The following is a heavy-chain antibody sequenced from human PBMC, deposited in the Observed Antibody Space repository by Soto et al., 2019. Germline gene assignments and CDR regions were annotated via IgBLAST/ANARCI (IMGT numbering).Heavy chain of an antibody. Sequence: GGALRLSCAASGFTFSSYAMSWVRQAPGKGLEWVSAISGSGGSTYYADSVKGRFTISRDNSKNTLYLQMNSLRAEDTAVYYCAKRDTIFGVADFDYWGQGTLVTVSS. CDR1: GFTFSSYA. V-gene: IGHV3-23*01. J-gene: IGHJ4*02. D-gene: IGHD3-3*01. CDR2: ISGSGGST. CDR3: AKRDTIFGVADFDY.